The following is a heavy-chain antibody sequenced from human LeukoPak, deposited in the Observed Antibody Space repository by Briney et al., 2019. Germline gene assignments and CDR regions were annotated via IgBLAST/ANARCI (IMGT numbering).Heavy chain of an antibody. V-gene: IGHV5-51*01. CDR2: IYPGDSDT. CDR3: ARSDEGYSYGFLDY. D-gene: IGHD5-18*01. J-gene: IGHJ4*02. Sequence: SGESLKISCQGSGYTFGNYWIAWVRQMPGKGLESMGIIYPGDSDTRYSPSFQGQVTFSADKSISTAYLQWSSLKASDTAMYYCARSDEGYSYGFLDYWGQGTLVTVSS. CDR1: GYTFGNYW.